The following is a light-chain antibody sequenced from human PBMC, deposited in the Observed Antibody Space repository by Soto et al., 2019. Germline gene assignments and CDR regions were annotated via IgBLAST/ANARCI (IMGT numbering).Light chain of an antibody. V-gene: IGKV4-1*01. CDR1: QSVLSRSNNKNF. Sequence: DIVLTQSSDSLSVSLGEWATISCKSSQSVLSRSNNKNFLTWYQQKPGQPPKKLIYSASTRESGVPDRFSGSGSGTDLTLTISSLQAEDVAVYYCQQSYGAPLTFGQGTKLEIK. CDR3: QQSYGAPLT. CDR2: SAS. J-gene: IGKJ2*01.